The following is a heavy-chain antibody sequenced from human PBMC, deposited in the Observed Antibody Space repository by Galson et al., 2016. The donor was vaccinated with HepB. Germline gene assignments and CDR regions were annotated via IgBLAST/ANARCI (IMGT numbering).Heavy chain of an antibody. CDR3: ARHLHGGYLMY. J-gene: IGHJ4*02. V-gene: IGHV4-59*08. CDR2: IYYSGSTNYNPSLT. CDR1: GGSISNYY. D-gene: IGHD5-12*01. Sequence: ETLSLTCTVSGGSISNYYWSWIRQPPGKGLEWIGYIYYSGSTNYNPSLTNYNPSLKSRVTISADTSKNQFSLNLSSVTAADTAVYFCARHLHGGYLMYWGQGTLVTVSS.